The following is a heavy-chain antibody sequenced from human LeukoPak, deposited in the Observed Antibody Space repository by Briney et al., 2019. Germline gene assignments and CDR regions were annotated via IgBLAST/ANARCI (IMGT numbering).Heavy chain of an antibody. CDR3: ARILTGTTVWSDAFDI. CDR2: ISYDGSNK. CDR1: GFTFSSYG. V-gene: IGHV3-30*19. D-gene: IGHD1-7*01. J-gene: IGHJ3*02. Sequence: PGGSLRLSCAASGFTFSSYGMHWVRQAPGKGLEWVAVISYDGSNKYYADSVKGRFTISRDNSKNTLYLQMNSLRAEDTAVYYCARILTGTTVWSDAFDIWGQGTMVTVSS.